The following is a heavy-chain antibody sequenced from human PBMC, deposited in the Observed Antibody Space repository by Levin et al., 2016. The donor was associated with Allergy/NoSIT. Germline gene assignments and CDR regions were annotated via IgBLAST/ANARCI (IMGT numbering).Heavy chain of an antibody. D-gene: IGHD1-1*01. J-gene: IGHJ4*02. CDR2: ISGSGGTT. Sequence: GGSLRLSCAASGFTFSSYAMSWVRQAPGKGLEWVSGISGSGGTTYYADSVKGRFTISRDNAKNTLILQINSLRAEDTAVYYCARGPGTTFDYWGQGTLVTVSS. V-gene: IGHV3-23*01. CDR3: ARGPGTTFDY. CDR1: GFTFSSYA.